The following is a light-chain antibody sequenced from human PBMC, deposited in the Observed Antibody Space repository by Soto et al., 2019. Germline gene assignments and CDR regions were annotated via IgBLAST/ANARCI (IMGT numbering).Light chain of an antibody. Sequence: QSALTQHASVSGSPGQSITISCTGTSSDVGGYNYVSWYQQHPGKAPKLMIYDVSNRPSGVSNRFSGSKSGNTASLTISGLQAEDEADYYCSSYTSSIYVVFGGGTKVTVL. CDR1: SSDVGGYNY. V-gene: IGLV2-14*01. CDR3: SSYTSSIYVV. J-gene: IGLJ2*01. CDR2: DVS.